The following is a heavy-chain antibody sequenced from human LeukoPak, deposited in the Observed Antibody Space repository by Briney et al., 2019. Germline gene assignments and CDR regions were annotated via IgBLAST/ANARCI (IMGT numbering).Heavy chain of an antibody. Sequence: GGSLRLSCVVSGLTFSSYGMHWVRQAPGKGLEWVALMTYEESKRPYADSVKGRFTISRDNSKNTLYLQMDGLRPEDTAVYYCAKNRRIFGRTLQRHYMDVWGKGTTVAVSS. CDR2: MTYEESKR. V-gene: IGHV3-30*02. D-gene: IGHD3-3*01. CDR1: GLTFSSYG. J-gene: IGHJ6*03. CDR3: AKNRRIFGRTLQRHYMDV.